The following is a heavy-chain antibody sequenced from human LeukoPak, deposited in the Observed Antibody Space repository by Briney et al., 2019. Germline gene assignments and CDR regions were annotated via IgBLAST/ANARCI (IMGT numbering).Heavy chain of an antibody. V-gene: IGHV4-4*07. CDR3: ARVRCSSTSCYNFDY. CDR1: GGSISSYY. CDR2: IYTSGST. Sequence: SETLSLTCAVSGGSISSYYWSWIRQPAGKGLEWIGRIYTSGSTNYNPSLKSRVTMSVDTSKNQFSLKLSSVTAADTAVYYCARVRCSSTSCYNFDYWGQGTLVTVSS. D-gene: IGHD2-2*02. J-gene: IGHJ4*02.